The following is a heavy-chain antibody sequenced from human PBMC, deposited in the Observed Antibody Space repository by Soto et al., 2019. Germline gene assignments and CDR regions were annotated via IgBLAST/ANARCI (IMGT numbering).Heavy chain of an antibody. CDR1: GYRFSTYG. D-gene: IGHD6-6*01. J-gene: IGHJ4*02. Sequence: GASVKVSCKASGYRFSTYGINWVRQAPGQGLEWLGWTSTNNDDRNYAQKFRGRVTFTTDTSTSTAYMELRSLISDDKAVYFCARERYVASRHSHFDSWGQGTQVTVSS. V-gene: IGHV1-18*04. CDR3: ARERYVASRHSHFDS. CDR2: TSTNNDDR.